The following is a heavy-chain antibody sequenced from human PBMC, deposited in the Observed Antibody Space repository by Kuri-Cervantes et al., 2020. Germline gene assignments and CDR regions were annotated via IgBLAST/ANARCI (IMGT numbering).Heavy chain of an antibody. J-gene: IGHJ6*02. CDR2: IWYDGSNK. CDR1: GLTFSSYG. V-gene: IGHV3-33*01. Sequence: GESLKLSCAASGLTFSSYGMHWVRQAPGKGLEWVAVIWYDGSNKYYADSVKGRFTISRDNSKNTLYLQMNSLRAEDTAVYCCARDPIPTYYYGMDVWGQGTTVTVSS. D-gene: IGHD2-2*02. CDR3: ARDPIPTYYYGMDV.